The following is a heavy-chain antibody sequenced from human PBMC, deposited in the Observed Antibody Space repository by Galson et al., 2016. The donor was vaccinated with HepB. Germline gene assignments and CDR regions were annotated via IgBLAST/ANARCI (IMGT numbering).Heavy chain of an antibody. J-gene: IGHJ4*02. V-gene: IGHV3-53*01. CDR2: IYGGGDT. D-gene: IGHD2-21*01. CDR3: ARDTYSRERSDW. CDR1: GFSVSNNY. Sequence: SLRLSCAVSGFSVSNNYMSWVRQAPGKGLEWVAVIYGGGDTSYADSVKGRFTISSDKSTNTLYLEMHSLIAEDTAVYYCARDTYSRERSDWWGQGTLVTVSS.